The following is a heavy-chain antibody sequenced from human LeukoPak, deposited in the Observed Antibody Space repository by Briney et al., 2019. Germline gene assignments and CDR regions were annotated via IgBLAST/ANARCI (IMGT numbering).Heavy chain of an antibody. CDR3: ARVYSSGWYYGDGYFDY. D-gene: IGHD6-19*01. CDR1: GGSISSYY. Sequence: KPSETLSLACTVSGGSISSYYWSWIRQPPGKGLEWIGYIYYSGSTNYNPSLKSRVTISVDTSKNQFSLKLSSVTAADTAVYYCARVYSSGWYYGDGYFDYWGQGTLVTVSS. CDR2: IYYSGST. J-gene: IGHJ4*02. V-gene: IGHV4-59*01.